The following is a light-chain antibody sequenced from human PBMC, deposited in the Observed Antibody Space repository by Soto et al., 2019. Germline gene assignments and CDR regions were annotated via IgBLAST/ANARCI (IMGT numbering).Light chain of an antibody. CDR1: QRISSW. CDR2: AAS. CDR3: QQAKSFAYT. Sequence: DILMTQSPSSVSASVGDRVTITCRASQRISSWLAWYRQKPGKAPKLLIYAASSLQSGVPSRFRGSGSGTDFPLTISSLQPEDFATYYRQQAKSFAYTFGQGTKLEIK. V-gene: IGKV1-12*01. J-gene: IGKJ2*01.